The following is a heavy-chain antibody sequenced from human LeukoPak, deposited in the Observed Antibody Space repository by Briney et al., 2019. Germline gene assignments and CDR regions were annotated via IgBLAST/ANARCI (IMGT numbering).Heavy chain of an antibody. CDR1: GFTFSNFG. J-gene: IGHJ4*02. CDR2: ITDDGSSK. D-gene: IGHD3-22*01. CDR3: ARGSTYYDSSGQVPFDY. V-gene: IGHV3-30*03. Sequence: GRSLRLSCAASGFTFSNFGMHWVRQAPGKGLEWVAVITDDGSSKYYTDSVKGRFTISRDNSKNTLYLQMNSLRAEDTAVYYCARGSTYYDSSGQVPFDYWGQGTLVTVSS.